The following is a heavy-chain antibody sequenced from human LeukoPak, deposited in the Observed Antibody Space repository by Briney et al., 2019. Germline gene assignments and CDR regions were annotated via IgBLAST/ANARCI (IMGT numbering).Heavy chain of an antibody. V-gene: IGHV5-10-1*01. Sequence: GESLKISCKGSGYSFTSYWIGWVRQMPGKGLEWMGRIDPSDSYTNYSPSFQGRVTISADKSISTAYLQWSSLKASDTAMYYCARAADGGRYYFDYWGQGTLVTDSS. D-gene: IGHD1-26*01. CDR2: IDPSDSYT. CDR1: GYSFTSYW. J-gene: IGHJ4*02. CDR3: ARAADGGRYYFDY.